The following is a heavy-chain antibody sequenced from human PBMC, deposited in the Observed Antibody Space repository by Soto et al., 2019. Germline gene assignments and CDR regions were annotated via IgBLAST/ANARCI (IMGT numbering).Heavy chain of an antibody. V-gene: IGHV1-69*01. CDR2: IIPIFGTA. Sequence: QVQLVQSGAEVKKPGSSVKVSCKASGGTFSSYAISWVRQAPGQGLEWMGGIIPIFGTANYAQKFQGRVTIXADESTSXXXMELSSLRSEDTAVYYCAREDDSSGYYRSYFDYWGQGTLVTVSS. CDR3: AREDDSSGYYRSYFDY. D-gene: IGHD3-22*01. CDR1: GGTFSSYA. J-gene: IGHJ4*02.